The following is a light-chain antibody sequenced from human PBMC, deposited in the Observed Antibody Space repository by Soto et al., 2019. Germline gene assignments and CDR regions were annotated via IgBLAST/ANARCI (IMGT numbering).Light chain of an antibody. V-gene: IGLV2-8*01. CDR3: KSYAGSNHYV. Sequence: QSVLAQPASVSGSPGQSITISCTGTSSDVGAYNSVSWYQQHPHKAPQVIIYKGTQRPSGVPDRFSGSKSGNTAALTVSGLQAADEADYFCKSYAGSNHYVFGSGT. CDR1: SSDVGAYNS. CDR2: KGT. J-gene: IGLJ1*01.